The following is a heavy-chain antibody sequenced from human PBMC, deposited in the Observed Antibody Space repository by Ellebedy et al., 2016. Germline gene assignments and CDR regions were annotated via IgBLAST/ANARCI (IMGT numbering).Heavy chain of an antibody. D-gene: IGHD6-13*01. Sequence: ASVKVSCKASGYTFINYYMHWVRQAPGQGPEWLGIMNPNGGDPTYAQKLQGRVTMTRDTSTSTAYMELSSLRSEDTAVYYCARSSSWYGYFQYWGQGTPITVSS. J-gene: IGHJ1*01. CDR3: ARSSSWYGYFQY. CDR2: MNPNGGDP. V-gene: IGHV1-46*04. CDR1: GYTFINYY.